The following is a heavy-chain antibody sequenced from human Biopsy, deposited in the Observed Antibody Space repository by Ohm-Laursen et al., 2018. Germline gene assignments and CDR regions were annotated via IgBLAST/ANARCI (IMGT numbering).Heavy chain of an antibody. J-gene: IGHJ4*02. CDR2: FDREERKT. Sequence: GASVKVSCKVSGYTLTELSIHWVRQTGGKGLEWMGGFDREERKTVYAEKFQGRVTMTEDTSTDTVYMEVTSLGSDDTAVYYCATGPYYDTRFYYNVRPFDFWGQGTLVTVSS. CDR1: GYTLTELS. CDR3: ATGPYYDTRFYYNVRPFDF. D-gene: IGHD3-10*01. V-gene: IGHV1-24*01.